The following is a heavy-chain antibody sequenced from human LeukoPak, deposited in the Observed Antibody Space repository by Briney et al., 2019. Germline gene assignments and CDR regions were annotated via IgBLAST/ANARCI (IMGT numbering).Heavy chain of an antibody. CDR1: GGSISSGSYY. CDR2: IYTSGST. CDR3: ARSSGYNSY. V-gene: IGHV4-61*02. D-gene: IGHD3-22*01. J-gene: IGHJ4*02. Sequence: SQTLSLTCTVSGGSISSGSYYWSWIRQPAGKGLEWIGRIYTSGSTNYNPSLKSRVTISVDTSKNQFSLKLSSVTAADTAVYYCARSSGYNSYWGQGTLVTVSS.